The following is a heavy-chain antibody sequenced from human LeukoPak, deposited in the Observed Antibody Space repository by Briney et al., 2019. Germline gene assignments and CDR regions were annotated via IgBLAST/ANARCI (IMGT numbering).Heavy chain of an antibody. V-gene: IGHV1-69*05. D-gene: IGHD6-19*01. Sequence: SVKVSCKASGGTFSSYAISWVRQAPGQGLEWMGRIIPIFGTANYAQKFPGRVTITTDESTSTAYMELSSLRSEDTAVYYCARGPAVAGTGGDYWGQGTLVTVSS. CDR2: IIPIFGTA. CDR1: GGTFSSYA. J-gene: IGHJ4*02. CDR3: ARGPAVAGTGGDY.